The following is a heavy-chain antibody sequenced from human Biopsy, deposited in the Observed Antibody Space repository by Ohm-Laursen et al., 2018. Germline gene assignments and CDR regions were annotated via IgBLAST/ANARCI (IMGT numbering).Heavy chain of an antibody. Sequence: SLRLSCAASGFDFSDYSMIWVRQAPGKGLEWVSSVTTTSSYIYYADSVKGRFTISRDTSKNTLYLQMNSLRAEDTAVYYCAKDVFGGFSGSTDYYAYYFDSWGQGTLVTVSS. D-gene: IGHD3-10*02. CDR1: GFDFSDYS. CDR3: AKDVFGGFSGSTDYYAYYFDS. J-gene: IGHJ4*02. CDR2: VTTTSSYI. V-gene: IGHV3-21*04.